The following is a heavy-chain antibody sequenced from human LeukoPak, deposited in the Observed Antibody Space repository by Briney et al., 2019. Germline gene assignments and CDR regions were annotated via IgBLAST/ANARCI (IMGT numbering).Heavy chain of an antibody. CDR2: VSYDGARK. J-gene: IGHJ2*01. V-gene: IGHV3-30*04. CDR3: AKGGGVADYYPFIGQIFDL. Sequence: PGRSLRLSCVASGFTLSDFALHWVSRAPGRGLEWVAAVSYDGARKYYADSVKGRSTISRDDSRNTVYLQMNSVRIEDTAEYYCAKGGGVADYYPFIGQIFDLWGRGSLVIVSS. D-gene: IGHD3-3*02. CDR1: GFTLSDFA.